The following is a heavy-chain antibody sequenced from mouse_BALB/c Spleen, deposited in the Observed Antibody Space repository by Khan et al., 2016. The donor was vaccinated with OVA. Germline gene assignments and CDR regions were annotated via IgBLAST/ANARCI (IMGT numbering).Heavy chain of an antibody. D-gene: IGHD3-2*01. CDR1: GYTFTTYT. J-gene: IGHJ3*01. Sequence: QVQLQQSGAELARPGASVKMSCKTSGYTFTTYTLHWVKQRPGRSLEWIGYINPSNDYTNYNKKFKEKSTLTAAKSSSTAYMQRSSLTSEDSAVNYCERSGQLGLREGCTYWGQGTLVTVSA. CDR3: ERSGQLGLREGCTY. CDR2: INPSNDYT. V-gene: IGHV1-4*01.